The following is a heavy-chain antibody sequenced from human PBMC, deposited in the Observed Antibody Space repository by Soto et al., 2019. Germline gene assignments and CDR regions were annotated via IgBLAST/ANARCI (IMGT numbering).Heavy chain of an antibody. D-gene: IGHD6-19*01. CDR3: ARDSSGWYKFDY. V-gene: IGHV3-30-3*01. CDR2: ISRDGTNK. Sequence: PGGSLRLSCVASGFTFSDYAMDWVRQAPGKGLEWVTVISRDGTNKYYADSVKGRFTISRDNSKNTLYLQMNSLTVEDTALYYCARDSSGWYKFDYWGQGTPVTVSS. J-gene: IGHJ4*02. CDR1: GFTFSDYA.